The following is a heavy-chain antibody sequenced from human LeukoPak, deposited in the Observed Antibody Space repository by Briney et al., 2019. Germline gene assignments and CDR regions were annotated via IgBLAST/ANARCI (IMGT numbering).Heavy chain of an antibody. CDR2: IYYSGST. Sequence: SETLSLTCTVSGGSISSSSYYWGWIRQPPGKGLEWIGSIYYSGSTYYNPSLKSRVTISVDTSKNQFSLKLSSMTAADTAVYYCARRANWGSSYYFDYWGQGTLVTVSS. CDR1: GGSISSSSYY. D-gene: IGHD7-27*01. J-gene: IGHJ4*02. V-gene: IGHV4-39*01. CDR3: ARRANWGSSYYFDY.